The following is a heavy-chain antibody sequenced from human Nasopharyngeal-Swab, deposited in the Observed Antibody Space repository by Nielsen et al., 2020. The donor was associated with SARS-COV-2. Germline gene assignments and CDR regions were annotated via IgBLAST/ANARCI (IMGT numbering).Heavy chain of an antibody. D-gene: IGHD3-10*01. CDR2: IYYSGST. J-gene: IGHJ6*02. V-gene: IGHV4-59*08. CDR1: GGSISSYY. Sequence: GSLRLSCTVSGGSISSYYWSWIRQPPGKGLEWIGYIYYSGSTYYSPSLKSRVTISVDTSKNQFSLKLSSVTAADTAVYYCARAFPRGIIIRDYYYGMDVWGQGTTVTVSS. CDR3: ARAFPRGIIIRDYYYGMDV.